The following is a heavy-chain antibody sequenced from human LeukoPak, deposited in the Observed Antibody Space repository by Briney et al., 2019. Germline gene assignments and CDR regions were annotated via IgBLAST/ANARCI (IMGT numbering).Heavy chain of an antibody. CDR2: ISSSSRTI. CDR3: AREYYDSSAYVDY. D-gene: IGHD3-22*01. Sequence: GGSLRLSCAASGFTFSRLDMNWVRQAPGKGLEWVSHISSSSRTIYYTDSVKGRFTISRDNAKNSLSLLMNSLRDEDTAVYYCAREYYDSSAYVDYWGQGTLVTVSS. J-gene: IGHJ4*02. V-gene: IGHV3-48*02. CDR1: GFTFSRLD.